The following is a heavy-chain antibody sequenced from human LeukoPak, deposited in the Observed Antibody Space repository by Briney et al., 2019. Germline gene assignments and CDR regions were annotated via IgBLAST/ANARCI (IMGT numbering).Heavy chain of an antibody. D-gene: IGHD1-26*01. V-gene: IGHV3-23*01. CDR1: GFTFSNYA. Sequence: GGSLRLSCAASGFTFSNYAMSWVRQAPGKGLEWVSTISDSGGSTYYADSVKGRFTNSRDNSKNTLYLQMNSLRVEDTAVYYCAKEGGRMAATIDYWGQGTLVTVS. CDR3: AKEGGRMAATIDY. J-gene: IGHJ4*02. CDR2: ISDSGGST.